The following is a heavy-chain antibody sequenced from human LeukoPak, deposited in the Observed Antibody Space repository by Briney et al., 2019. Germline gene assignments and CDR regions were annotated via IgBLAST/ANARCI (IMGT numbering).Heavy chain of an antibody. V-gene: IGHV4-59*01. CDR3: ARVIAVAGTYYFDY. CDR2: IYYSGST. D-gene: IGHD6-19*01. J-gene: IGHJ4*02. CDR1: GGSISSYY. Sequence: SETLSLTCTVSGGSISSYYWSWIRQPPGKGLQWIGYIYYSGSTNYNPSLKSRVTISVDTSKNQFSLKLSSVTAADTAVYYCARVIAVAGTYYFDYWGQGTLVTVSS.